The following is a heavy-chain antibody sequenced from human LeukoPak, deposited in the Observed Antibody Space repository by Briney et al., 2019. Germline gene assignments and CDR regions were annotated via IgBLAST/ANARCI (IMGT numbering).Heavy chain of an antibody. V-gene: IGHV3-48*01. J-gene: IGHJ4*02. D-gene: IGHD5-18*01. CDR1: GFTFSSYS. CDR3: ARDPGKTWIQLWLHGYYFDY. Sequence: GGSLRLSCAASGFTFSSYSMNWVRQAPGKGLEWVSYISSSSTIYYADSVKGRFTISRDNAKNSLFLQMNSLRAEDTAVYYCARDPGKTWIQLWLHGYYFDYWGQGTLVTVSS. CDR2: ISSSSTI.